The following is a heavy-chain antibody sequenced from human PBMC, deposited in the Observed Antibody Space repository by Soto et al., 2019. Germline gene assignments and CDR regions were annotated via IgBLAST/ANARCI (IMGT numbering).Heavy chain of an antibody. CDR2: MSHSGGT. CDR3: ARIQLGYDAFDI. J-gene: IGHJ3*02. D-gene: IGHD6-6*01. V-gene: IGHV4-61*01. CDR1: GGFVSSGSYY. Sequence: SETLSLTCAVEGGFVSSGSYYWSWIRQLPGKGLEWIGEMSHSGGTHFNPSLKSRVTISVDTSKNQFSLYLQMNSLRAEDTAVYYCARIQLGYDAFDIWCQGTMVTVSS.